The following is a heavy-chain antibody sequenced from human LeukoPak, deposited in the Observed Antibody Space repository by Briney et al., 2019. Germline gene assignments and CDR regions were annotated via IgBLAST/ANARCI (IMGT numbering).Heavy chain of an antibody. CDR2: INPNNGGT. Sequence: ASVKVSCKASGYTFTDYYMHWVRQAPGQGLEWMGWINPNNGGTNYAQKFQGRVTMTRDTSISTGYMELSRLRSDDTAVYYCAKDLRVGSGWSDASAIWGQGTMVTVTS. V-gene: IGHV1-2*02. J-gene: IGHJ3*02. D-gene: IGHD6-19*01. CDR1: GYTFTDYY. CDR3: AKDLRVGSGWSDASAI.